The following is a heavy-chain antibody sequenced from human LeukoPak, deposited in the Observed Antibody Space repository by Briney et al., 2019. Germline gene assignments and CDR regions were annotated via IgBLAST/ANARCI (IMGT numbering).Heavy chain of an antibody. Sequence: SETLSLTCAVSGHSISSGFYWGWIRRPPGKGLEWVATVFHTGSTYYNPSLKSQVTISLDTSTNKFSLKLSSATAADTAVYYCARGRSIGEFDYWGQGTLVTVSS. CDR1: GHSISSGFY. J-gene: IGHJ4*02. V-gene: IGHV4-38-2*01. D-gene: IGHD3-10*01. CDR3: ARGRSIGEFDY. CDR2: VFHTGST.